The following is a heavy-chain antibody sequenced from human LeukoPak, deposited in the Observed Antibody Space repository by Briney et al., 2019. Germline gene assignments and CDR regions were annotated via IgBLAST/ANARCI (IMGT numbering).Heavy chain of an antibody. Sequence: SETLSLTCKVSGGSISSGGYYWSWIRQHPGKGLEWIGYIYNSGNTYYNPSLKSRVIISVDTSKNQFALKLSSVTAADTAVYYCARVWRGDAFDIWGQGTMVTVSS. V-gene: IGHV4-31*03. CDR2: IYNSGNT. CDR3: ARVWRGDAFDI. CDR1: GGSISSGGYY. J-gene: IGHJ3*02. D-gene: IGHD2-21*01.